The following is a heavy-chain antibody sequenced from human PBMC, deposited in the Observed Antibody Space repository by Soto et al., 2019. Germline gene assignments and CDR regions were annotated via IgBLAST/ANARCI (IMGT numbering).Heavy chain of an antibody. CDR2: ISYDGSNK. J-gene: IGHJ4*02. V-gene: IGHV3-30*18. CDR1: GFTFSSYG. CDR3: AKVRPAAEIFDY. D-gene: IGHD1-1*01. Sequence: GGSLRLSGAASGFTFSSYGMHWVRQAPGKGLEWVAVISYDGSNKYYADSVKGRFTISRDNSKNTLYLQMNSLRAEDTAVYYCAKVRPAAEIFDYWGQGTLVTVSS.